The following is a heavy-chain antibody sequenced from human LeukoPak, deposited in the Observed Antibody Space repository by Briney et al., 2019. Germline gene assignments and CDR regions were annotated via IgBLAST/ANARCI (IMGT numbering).Heavy chain of an antibody. CDR1: GFTFRSYS. CDR2: ISGTSSTI. J-gene: IGHJ4*02. V-gene: IGHV3-48*01. Sequence: PGGALRLSCVAPGFTFRSYSLNWVRQAPGKGLEWILYISGTSSTIYYTDSAKGRFTNSRDNGKNSLYLQMNSLEVEDTAMYYCARDGTGGVNYFGAGSYDYWGQGTLVVVSS. D-gene: IGHD3-10*01. CDR3: ARDGTGGVNYFGAGSYDY.